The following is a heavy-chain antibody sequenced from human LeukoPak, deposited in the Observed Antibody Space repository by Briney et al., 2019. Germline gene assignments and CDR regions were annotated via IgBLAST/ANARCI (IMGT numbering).Heavy chain of an antibody. Sequence: GGSLRLSRAASGFTFSSYSMNWVRQAPGKGLEWVSSISSSSSYYADSVKGRFTISRDNAKNSLYLQMNSLRAEDTAVYYCARVGRGYSYGYWGQGTLVTVSS. V-gene: IGHV3-21*01. CDR3: ARVGRGYSYGY. CDR2: ISSSSS. D-gene: IGHD5-18*01. J-gene: IGHJ4*02. CDR1: GFTFSSYS.